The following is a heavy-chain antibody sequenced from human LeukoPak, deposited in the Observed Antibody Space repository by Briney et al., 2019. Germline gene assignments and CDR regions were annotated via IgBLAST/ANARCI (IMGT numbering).Heavy chain of an antibody. V-gene: IGHV3-7*01. Sequence: PGGSLRLSCAASGFTFSSYSINWVRQAPGKGLEWVANIKQDGSEKNYVDSVKGRFTISRDNAKNSLFLQMNSLRAEDTAVYYCARHDYPYRYYYYYYMDVWGKGTTVTASS. CDR3: ARHDYPYRYYYYYYMDV. J-gene: IGHJ6*03. CDR2: IKQDGSEK. CDR1: GFTFSSYS. D-gene: IGHD4-11*01.